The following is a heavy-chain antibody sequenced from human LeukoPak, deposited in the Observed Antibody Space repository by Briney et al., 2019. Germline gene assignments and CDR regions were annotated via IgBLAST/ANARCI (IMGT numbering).Heavy chain of an antibody. CDR1: GGSFSGYY. J-gene: IGHJ3*02. Sequence: SETLSLTCAVYGGSFSGYYWSWIRQPPGKGLEWIGEINHSGSTNYNPSLKSRVTISVDTSKNQFSLKLSSVTAADTAVYYCARIYGDYGSAFDIWGQGTMVTVSS. CDR2: INHSGST. D-gene: IGHD4-17*01. CDR3: ARIYGDYGSAFDI. V-gene: IGHV4-34*01.